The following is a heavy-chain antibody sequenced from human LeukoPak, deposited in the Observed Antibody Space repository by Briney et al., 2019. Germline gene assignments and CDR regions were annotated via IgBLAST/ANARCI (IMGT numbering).Heavy chain of an antibody. CDR3: ARTYFYDSSAYYYNWYFDL. J-gene: IGHJ2*01. Sequence: SVKVSCKASGGTFSSYPISWVRQAPGQGLEWMGGIIPIFGTANYAQKFQGRVTITADESTSTAYMELSSLRSEDTAVYYCARTYFYDSSAYYYNWYFDLWGRGTLVTVSS. V-gene: IGHV1-69*13. CDR1: GGTFSSYP. D-gene: IGHD3-22*01. CDR2: IIPIFGTA.